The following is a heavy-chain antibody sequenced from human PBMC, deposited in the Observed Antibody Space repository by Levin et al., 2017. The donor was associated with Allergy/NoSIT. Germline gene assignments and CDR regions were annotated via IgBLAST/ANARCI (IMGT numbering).Heavy chain of an antibody. CDR3: ARFGVNAALDY. Sequence: RGSLRLSCGDSGFRFTAYWMAWVRQAPGKGLEWVASIREGKSEEYYVDSVKGRFTISRDNDKNTLYLQMNSLRAEDTAVYFCARFGVNAALDYWGQGTQVTVSS. V-gene: IGHV3-7*01. D-gene: IGHD3-3*01. J-gene: IGHJ4*02. CDR1: GFRFTAYW. CDR2: IREGKSEE.